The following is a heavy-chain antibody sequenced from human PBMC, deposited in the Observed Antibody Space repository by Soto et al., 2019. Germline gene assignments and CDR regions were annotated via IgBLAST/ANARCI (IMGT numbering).Heavy chain of an antibody. CDR3: AREGHIVARIFSWFDP. V-gene: IGHV1-18*01. Sequence: ASVKVSCKASGYTFTSYGISWVRQAPGQGLEWMGWISAYNGNTNYAQKLQGRVTMTTDTSTSTAYTELRSLRSDDTAVYYCAREGHIVARIFSWFDPWGQGTLVTVSS. D-gene: IGHD5-12*01. CDR1: GYTFTSYG. J-gene: IGHJ5*02. CDR2: ISAYNGNT.